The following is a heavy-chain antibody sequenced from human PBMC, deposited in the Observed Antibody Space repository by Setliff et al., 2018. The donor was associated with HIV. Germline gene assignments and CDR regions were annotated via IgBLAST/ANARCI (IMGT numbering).Heavy chain of an antibody. D-gene: IGHD1-26*01. V-gene: IGHV4-61*05. CDR1: GGSISSSSHY. CDR3: ARWESAQKAFNP. Sequence: ETLSLTCTVSGGSISSSSHYWKWIRQSPGKGLEWIGFGHHSGHTRQNPSLASRVTISVDMSKNQFSLKLNSLSAADTAVYYCARWESAQKAFNPWGHGTMVTVSS. CDR2: GHHSGHT. J-gene: IGHJ3*01.